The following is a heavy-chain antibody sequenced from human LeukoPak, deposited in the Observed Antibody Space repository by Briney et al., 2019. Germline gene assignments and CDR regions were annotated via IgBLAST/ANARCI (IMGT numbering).Heavy chain of an antibody. V-gene: IGHV3-74*01. D-gene: IGHD1-26*01. CDR3: ARSGRGGAFDI. CDR2: IYSDGSRT. Sequence: PGGSLRLSCAASGFTLSTYWMHWVRQGPGTGLVWVSRIYSDGSRTTYADSVKGRFTIPADNAKNTLYLQMNSLRAEDTAVYYCARSGRGGAFDIWGHGTMVTVSS. J-gene: IGHJ3*02. CDR1: GFTLSTYW.